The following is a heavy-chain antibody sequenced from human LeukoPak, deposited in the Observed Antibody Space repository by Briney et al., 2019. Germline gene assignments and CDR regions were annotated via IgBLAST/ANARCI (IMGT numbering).Heavy chain of an antibody. Sequence: ASVKVSCKVSGYTLTELSMHWVRQAPGKGLEWMGGFDPEDGETIYAQKFKGRVTMTEDTSTDTAYMELSSLRSEDTAVYYCATGPFDYGSGSPFYWFDPWGQGTLVTVSS. CDR1: GYTLTELS. J-gene: IGHJ5*02. D-gene: IGHD3-10*01. CDR2: FDPEDGET. V-gene: IGHV1-24*01. CDR3: ATGPFDYGSGSPFYWFDP.